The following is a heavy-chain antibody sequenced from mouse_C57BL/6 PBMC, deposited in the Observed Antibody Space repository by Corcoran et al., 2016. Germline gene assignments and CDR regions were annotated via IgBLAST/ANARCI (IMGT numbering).Heavy chain of an antibody. D-gene: IGHD1-1*01. V-gene: IGHV1-36*01. Sequence: EVQLQQSGPVLVKPGPSVKISCKASGYTFTDYYMHWVEQSHGKSLEWIGLVYPYNGGTSYNQKFKGKATLTVDTSSSTAYMELNSLTSEDSAVYYCARSDGLLLRSYFDYWGQGTTLTVSS. CDR3: ARSDGLLLRSYFDY. CDR2: VYPYNGGT. J-gene: IGHJ2*01. CDR1: GYTFTDYY.